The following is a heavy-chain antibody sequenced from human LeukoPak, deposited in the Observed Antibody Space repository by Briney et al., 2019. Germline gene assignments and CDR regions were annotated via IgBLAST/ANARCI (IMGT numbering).Heavy chain of an antibody. V-gene: IGHV3-23*01. CDR2: ITGSGDGT. D-gene: IGHD3-10*01. Sequence: GGSPRLSCAASGFTFSNYAMMWVRQAPGKRLEWISSITGSGDGTYYADSVRGRFTISRDNSENTLYLQVNSLRVEDTAVYFCVKGFVHPTYYFDYWGQGTLVTVSS. J-gene: IGHJ4*02. CDR3: VKGFVHPTYYFDY. CDR1: GFTFSNYA.